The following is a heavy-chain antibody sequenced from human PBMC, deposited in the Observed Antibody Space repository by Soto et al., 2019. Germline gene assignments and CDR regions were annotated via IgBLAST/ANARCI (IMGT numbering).Heavy chain of an antibody. J-gene: IGHJ6*02. CDR3: ARDSYGSGSYSPLDYYYYGMDV. CDR2: ISYDGSNK. V-gene: IGHV3-30-3*01. Sequence: QVQLVVSGGGVVQPGRSLRLSCAASGFTFSSYAMHWVRQVPGKGLEWVAVISYDGSNKYYADSVNGRFTISRDNSKNTLYLQMNSLRAEDTAVYYCARDSYGSGSYSPLDYYYYGMDVWGQGTTVTVSS. CDR1: GFTFSSYA. D-gene: IGHD3-10*01.